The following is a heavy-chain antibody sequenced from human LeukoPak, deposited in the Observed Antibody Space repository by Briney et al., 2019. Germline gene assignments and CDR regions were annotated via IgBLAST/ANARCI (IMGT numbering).Heavy chain of an antibody. D-gene: IGHD3-22*01. CDR3: ARVRMTMIVVVMLHAFDI. CDR2: ISSSGSTI. Sequence: WGSLRLSRAASGFTFSDYYMSWIRQAPGKGLEWVSYISSSGSTIYYADSVKGRFTISRDNAKNSLYLQMNSLRAEDTAVYYCARVRMTMIVVVMLHAFDIWGQGTVVTVSS. CDR1: GFTFSDYY. V-gene: IGHV3-11*01. J-gene: IGHJ3*02.